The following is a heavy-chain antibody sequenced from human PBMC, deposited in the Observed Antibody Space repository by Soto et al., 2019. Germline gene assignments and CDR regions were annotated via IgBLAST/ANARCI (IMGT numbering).Heavy chain of an antibody. V-gene: IGHV3-64D*06. Sequence: GGSLRLSCSASGFTFSMFSMHWVRQAPGKGLGYVSGISSNGDSTYYADSVKGRFTISRDNSKNTLYLQMSSLRAVDTAVYYCVHPRSTVQIPPTWGQGTLVTVS. D-gene: IGHD4-17*01. CDR2: ISSNGDST. J-gene: IGHJ5*02. CDR3: VHPRSTVQIPPT. CDR1: GFTFSMFS.